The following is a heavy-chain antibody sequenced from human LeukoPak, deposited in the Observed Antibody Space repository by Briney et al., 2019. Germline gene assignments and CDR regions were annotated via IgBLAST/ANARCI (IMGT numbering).Heavy chain of an antibody. CDR2: IWYDGSNK. CDR3: ARDLDFEGYGDYDLFDY. Sequence: GRSLRLSCAASGFTFSSYGMHWVRQAPGKGLELVSVIWYDGSNKYYADSVKGRFTISRDNSKNTLYLQMNSLRAEDTAVYYCARDLDFEGYGDYDLFDYWGQGTLVTVSS. J-gene: IGHJ4*02. V-gene: IGHV3-33*01. D-gene: IGHD4-17*01. CDR1: GFTFSSYG.